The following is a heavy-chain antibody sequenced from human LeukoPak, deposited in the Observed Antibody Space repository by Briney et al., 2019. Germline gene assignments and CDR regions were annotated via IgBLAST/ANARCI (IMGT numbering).Heavy chain of an antibody. Sequence: ASVKVSCKASGYTFTSYAMHWVRQAPGQRLEWMGWINAGNGNTKYSQKFQGRVTITRDTSASTAYMELSSLRSEDTAVYYCAREGYGGNSEWPNWFDPWGQGTLVTVSS. J-gene: IGHJ5*02. CDR1: GYTFTSYA. D-gene: IGHD4-23*01. V-gene: IGHV1-3*01. CDR3: AREGYGGNSEWPNWFDP. CDR2: INAGNGNT.